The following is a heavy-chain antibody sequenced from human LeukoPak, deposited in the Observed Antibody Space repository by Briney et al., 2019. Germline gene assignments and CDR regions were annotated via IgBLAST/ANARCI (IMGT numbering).Heavy chain of an antibody. CDR3: ARIRDSRVPFDY. CDR1: GYIFSSYS. CDR2: IGSSGNYI. D-gene: IGHD2-15*01. Sequence: GGSLRLSCAASGYIFSSYSLTWVRQAPGKGLEWIAYIGSSGNYIHYSDSVRGRFTISRDNAENSMPLQMRSLRAEDTAVYYCARIRDSRVPFDYWGHGTHVTVSS. J-gene: IGHJ4*01. V-gene: IGHV3-21*05.